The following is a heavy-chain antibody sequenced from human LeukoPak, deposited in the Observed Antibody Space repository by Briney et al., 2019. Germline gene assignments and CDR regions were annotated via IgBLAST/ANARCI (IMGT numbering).Heavy chain of an antibody. D-gene: IGHD3-10*01. J-gene: IGHJ4*02. CDR2: INHRGST. V-gene: IGHV4-34*01. CDR3: ATTPYGSGSYYLTEYFDY. Sequence: SETLSLTCAVYGGSFSGYYWSWIRQPPGKGLEWIGEINHRGSTNYNPSLKSRVTISVDTSKNQFSLKLSSVTAADTAVYYCATTPYGSGSYYLTEYFDYWGQGTLVTVSS. CDR1: GGSFSGYY.